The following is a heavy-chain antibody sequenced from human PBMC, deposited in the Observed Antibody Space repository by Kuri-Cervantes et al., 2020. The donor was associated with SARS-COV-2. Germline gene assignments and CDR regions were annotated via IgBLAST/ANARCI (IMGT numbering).Heavy chain of an antibody. CDR1: GYTFTSYY. V-gene: IGHV1-46*01. D-gene: IGHD4-17*01. J-gene: IGHJ4*02. Sequence: ASGKGSCKASGYTFTSYYMHWVRQAPGQGLEWMGIINPSGGSTSYAQKFQGRVTMTRDTSTSTVYMELSSLRSEDTAVYYCASWGRDMTTVTWVDYWGQGTLVTVSS. CDR3: ASWGRDMTTVTWVDY. CDR2: INPSGGST.